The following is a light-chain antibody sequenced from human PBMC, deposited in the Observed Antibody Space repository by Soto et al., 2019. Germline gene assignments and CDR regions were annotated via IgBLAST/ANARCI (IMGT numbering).Light chain of an antibody. Sequence: DTQMTQSPSALSASIGDRVTITCQASQDISNCLNWYQQKPGKAPQLLIYDASKLETAVPLRFSGSGSGTDFSLTISTLQPEDIATFYCQQYDSLPFTFGQGTNLEIK. CDR1: QDISNC. V-gene: IGKV1-33*01. J-gene: IGKJ2*01. CDR2: DAS. CDR3: QQYDSLPFT.